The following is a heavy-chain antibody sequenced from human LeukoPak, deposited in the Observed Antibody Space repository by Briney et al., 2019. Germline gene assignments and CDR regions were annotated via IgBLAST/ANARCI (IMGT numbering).Heavy chain of an antibody. CDR3: ARDSKYYYDTSRWRPPVDY. CDR2: ISPYNGNT. Sequence: VSVKVSCKASGYTFTSYGISWVRQAPGQRLEWMGWISPYNGNTNYAQKLQGRITMTTDTSTSTAYMELRSLRSDDTAVYYCARDSKYYYDTSRWRPPVDYWGQGTLVTVSS. J-gene: IGHJ4*02. CDR1: GYTFTSYG. V-gene: IGHV1-18*01. D-gene: IGHD3-22*01.